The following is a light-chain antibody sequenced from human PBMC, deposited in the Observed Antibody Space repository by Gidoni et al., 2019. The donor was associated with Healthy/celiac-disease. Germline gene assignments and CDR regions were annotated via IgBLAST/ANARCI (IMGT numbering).Light chain of an antibody. CDR2: GAS. CDR1: QSVSSSY. V-gene: IGKV3-20*01. Sequence: EMELTQSPGTLSLSPGERATLSCRASQSVSSSYLARYQQKPGQAPRLLIYGASSSATGIPDRFSGSGSGTDFTLTISRLEPEDFAVYYCQQYGSSPLYTFGQGTKLEIK. J-gene: IGKJ2*01. CDR3: QQYGSSPLYT.